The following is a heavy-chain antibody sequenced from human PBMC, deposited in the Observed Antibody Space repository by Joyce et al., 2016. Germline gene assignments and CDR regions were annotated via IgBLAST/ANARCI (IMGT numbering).Heavy chain of an antibody. CDR3: ARRRANSQYGIDV. J-gene: IGHJ6*02. V-gene: IGHV3-53*01. Sequence: EVQLVESGGGLIQPGGSLRISCAASGFSVSDYYMNWVRQAPGKGLGWVSVIYRGASTDYADSVKGRFTISGDNSKNTLYLQMHSLTAEDTAVYYCARRRANSQYGIDVWGQGTTVTVSS. CDR2: IYRGAST. CDR1: GFSVSDYY. D-gene: IGHD4-23*01.